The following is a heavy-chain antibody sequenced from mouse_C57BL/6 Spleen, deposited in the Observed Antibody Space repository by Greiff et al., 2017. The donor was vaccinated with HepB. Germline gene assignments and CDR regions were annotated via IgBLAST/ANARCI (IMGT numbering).Heavy chain of an antibody. V-gene: IGHV1-15*01. J-gene: IGHJ1*03. Sequence: VQLQQSGAELVRPGASVTLSCKASGYTFTDYEMHWVKQTPVHGLEWIGAIDPETGGTAYNQKFKGKAILTADKSSSTAYMELRRLTSEDSAVYYCTRKGFGNYLYWYFDVWGTGTTVTVSS. CDR1: GYTFTDYE. CDR3: TRKGFGNYLYWYFDV. CDR2: IDPETGGT. D-gene: IGHD2-1*01.